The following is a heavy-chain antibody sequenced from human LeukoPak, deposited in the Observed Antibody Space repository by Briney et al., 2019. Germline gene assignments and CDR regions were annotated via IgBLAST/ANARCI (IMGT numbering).Heavy chain of an antibody. Sequence: GGSLRLSCAASGFTFSDYAMNWVRQAPGKGLEWISGISGSGGRTSYADSMKGRFTISRDNSKTTLYLQMNSLRAEDTTIYYCAKDRWNDHFFDYWGQGTLVTVSS. CDR1: GFTFSDYA. D-gene: IGHD1-1*01. CDR2: ISGSGGRT. CDR3: AKDRWNDHFFDY. V-gene: IGHV3-23*01. J-gene: IGHJ4*02.